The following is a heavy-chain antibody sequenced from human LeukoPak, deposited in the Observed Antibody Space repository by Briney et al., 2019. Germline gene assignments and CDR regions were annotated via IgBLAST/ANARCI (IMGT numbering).Heavy chain of an antibody. V-gene: IGHV3-21*01. J-gene: IGHJ3*02. D-gene: IGHD4/OR15-4a*01. Sequence: GGSLTLSCAASGFTFSSYNMNWVRQAPGNGLEWVSSISSSIAYIYYADSVRGRFTISREKAKNSPYLQMNSLRAEDTAVYYCARDLYGTSVDAFDIWGQGTMVTVSS. CDR3: ARDLYGTSVDAFDI. CDR2: ISSSIAYI. CDR1: GFTFSSYN.